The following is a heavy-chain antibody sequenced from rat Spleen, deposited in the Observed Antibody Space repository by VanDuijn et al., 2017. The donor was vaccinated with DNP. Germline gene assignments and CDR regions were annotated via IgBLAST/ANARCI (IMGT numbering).Heavy chain of an antibody. J-gene: IGHJ2*01. CDR2: ISTSGGST. Sequence: EVQLVESGGGLVQPGRSLKLSCAASGFTFSNYGMAWVRQAPKKGLEWVATISTSGGSTYYRDSVKGRFTISRDNAKSTLYLQMDSLRSEDTATYDWTTGGGFDYWGQGVMVTVSS. CDR3: TTGGGFDY. CDR1: GFTFSNYG. V-gene: IGHV5-27*01.